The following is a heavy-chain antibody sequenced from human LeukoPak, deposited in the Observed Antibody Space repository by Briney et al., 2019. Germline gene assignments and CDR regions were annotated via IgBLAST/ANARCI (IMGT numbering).Heavy chain of an antibody. CDR3: ASGNFGLGELFADY. V-gene: IGHV1-69*05. Sequence: SVKVSCKASGGTFSSYAISWVRQAPGQGLEWMGGIIPIFGTANYAQKFQGRVTITTDESTSTAYMELSSLRSEDTAVYYCASGNFGLGELFADYWGQGTLVTVSS. CDR1: GGTFSSYA. J-gene: IGHJ4*02. D-gene: IGHD3-10*01. CDR2: IIPIFGTA.